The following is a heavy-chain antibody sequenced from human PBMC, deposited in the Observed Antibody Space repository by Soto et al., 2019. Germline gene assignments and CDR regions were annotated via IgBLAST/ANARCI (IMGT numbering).Heavy chain of an antibody. CDR1: GFTFDDYT. CDR3: AKDITKRASSYYYYGMDV. Sequence: PGGSLRLSCAASGFTFDDYTMHWVRQAPGKGLEWVSLISWDGGSTYYADSVKGRFTISRDNSKNSLYLQMNSLRTEDTALYYCAKDITKRASSYYYYGMDVWGQGTTVTVSS. J-gene: IGHJ6*02. D-gene: IGHD1-1*01. V-gene: IGHV3-43*01. CDR2: ISWDGGST.